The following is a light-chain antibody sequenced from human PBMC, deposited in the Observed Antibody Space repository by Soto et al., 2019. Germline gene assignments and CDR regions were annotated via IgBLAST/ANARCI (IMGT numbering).Light chain of an antibody. V-gene: IGLV1-44*01. Sequence: QSVLTQSPSASGTPGQRVTISCSGSSSNIGSNTVNWYQQLPGAAPKLLIYSTNQRPSGVPDRFSGSKSGTSASLAISGLQSEDEADYYCSAWDDSLSGRVLFGGGTKLTVL. J-gene: IGLJ2*01. CDR3: SAWDDSLSGRVL. CDR2: STN. CDR1: SSNIGSNT.